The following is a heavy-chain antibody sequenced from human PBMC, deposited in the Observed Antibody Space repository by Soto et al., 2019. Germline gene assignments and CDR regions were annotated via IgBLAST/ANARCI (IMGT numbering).Heavy chain of an antibody. J-gene: IGHJ6*02. CDR1: GYSFPSEW. Sequence: RGESLKISCKGSGYSFPSEWIGWVRQMPGKGLEWLGSIYPADSDTRYSPSFQGQVTISADKSIRTAYLEWSSLKASDSGVYYCARIPNSTTSYYDYPSGMDVWGQGTTVTVSS. CDR2: IYPADSDT. D-gene: IGHD2-2*01. V-gene: IGHV5-51*01. CDR3: ARIPNSTTSYYDYPSGMDV.